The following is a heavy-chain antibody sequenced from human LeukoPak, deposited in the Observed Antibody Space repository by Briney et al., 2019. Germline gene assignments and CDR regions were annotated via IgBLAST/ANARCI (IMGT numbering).Heavy chain of an antibody. J-gene: IGHJ3*02. D-gene: IGHD2-15*01. Sequence: SVKVSCKASGGTFSSYAISWVRQAPGQGLEWMGGIIPIFGTANYAQKFQGRVTITADESTSTAYMELSSLRSEDTAVYYCARERYCSGGSCYSGDFFAFDIWGQGTMVTVPS. CDR1: GGTFSSYA. CDR3: ARERYCSGGSCYSGDFFAFDI. V-gene: IGHV1-69*13. CDR2: IIPIFGTA.